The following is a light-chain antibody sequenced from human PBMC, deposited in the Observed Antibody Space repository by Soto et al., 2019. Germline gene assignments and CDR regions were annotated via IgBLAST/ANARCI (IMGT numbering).Light chain of an antibody. Sequence: EIVMTQSPDTLSVSPGARALLSCRARQSVNNNLAWYQQRPGHAPRLLIYGASTRATGIPARFSGSGSGTELILTISSLQSEDFAVYYCQQNNTWPRTVGGGTKVDIK. J-gene: IGKJ4*01. CDR2: GAS. V-gene: IGKV3-15*01. CDR3: QQNNTWPRT. CDR1: QSVNNN.